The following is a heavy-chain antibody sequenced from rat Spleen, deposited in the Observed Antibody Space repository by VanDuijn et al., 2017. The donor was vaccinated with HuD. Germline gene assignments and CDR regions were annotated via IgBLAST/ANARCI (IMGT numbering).Heavy chain of an antibody. J-gene: IGHJ3*01. CDR2: ISYDGTAT. CDR3: ARHSYYYDGEGGWFAY. CDR1: GFTFNNYW. V-gene: IGHV5-22*01. D-gene: IGHD1-12*02. Sequence: EVQLVESGGGLVQPGRSLKLSCVASGFTFNNYWMTWIRQAPTKGLEWVASISYDGTATYYRDSVKGRFTLSRDNAKSTLYLQMNSLRSEDTATYYCARHSYYYDGEGGWFAYWGQGTLVTVSS.